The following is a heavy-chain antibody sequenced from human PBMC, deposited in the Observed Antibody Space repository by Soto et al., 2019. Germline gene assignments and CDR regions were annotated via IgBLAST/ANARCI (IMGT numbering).Heavy chain of an antibody. CDR2: IIPIFGTA. Sequence: QVQLVQSGAEVKKPGSSVKVSCKASGGTFSRNTISWVRQAPGQGLEWMGGIIPIFGTANYAQKFQGRVTITADESTSTAYMELSRLRSEDTAVYYCVRQFHYDSSGYYYAYWGQGTLVTVSS. D-gene: IGHD3-22*01. V-gene: IGHV1-69*01. CDR1: GGTFSRNT. CDR3: VRQFHYDSSGYYYAY. J-gene: IGHJ4*02.